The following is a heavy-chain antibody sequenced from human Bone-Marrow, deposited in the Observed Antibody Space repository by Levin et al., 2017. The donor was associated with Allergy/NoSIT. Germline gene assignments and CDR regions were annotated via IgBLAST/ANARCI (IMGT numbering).Heavy chain of an antibody. CDR3: ARRSGTAMENGSWFDP. D-gene: IGHD5-18*01. V-gene: IGHV1-2*02. J-gene: IGHJ5*02. CDR2: INPNSGGT. CDR1: GYTFTGYY. Sequence: GGSLRLSCKASGYTFTGYYMHWVRQAPGQGLEWMGWINPNSGGTNYAQKFQGRVTMTRDTSISTAYMELSRLRSDDTAVYYCARRSGTAMENGSWFDPWGQGTLVTVSS.